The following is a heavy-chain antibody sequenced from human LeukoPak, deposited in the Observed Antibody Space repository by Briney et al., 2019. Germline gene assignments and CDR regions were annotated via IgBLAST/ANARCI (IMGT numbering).Heavy chain of an antibody. D-gene: IGHD3-10*01. J-gene: IGHJ4*02. V-gene: IGHV1-18*01. CDR3: ARDPVYTPLLWFGESPPYYFDY. CDR2: ISAYNGNT. CDR1: GYTFTSYG. Sequence: GASVKVSCKASGYTFTSYGISWVRQAPGQGLEWMGWISAYNGNTNYAQKLQGRVTMTTDTSTSTAYMEPRSLRSDDTAVYYCARDPVYTPLLWFGESPPYYFDYWGQGTLVTVSS.